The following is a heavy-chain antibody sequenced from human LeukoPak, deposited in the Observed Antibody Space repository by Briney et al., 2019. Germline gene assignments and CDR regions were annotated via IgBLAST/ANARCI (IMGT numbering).Heavy chain of an antibody. CDR3: ARGTSNYKTGTRVGGMDV. CDR2: ISAFDNIV. V-gene: IGHV3-21*06. J-gene: IGHJ6*02. D-gene: IGHD1/OR15-1a*01. CDR1: EFVFSNFG. Sequence: PGGSLRLACSASEFVFSNFGMNWVRQTPEKGLEWVAYISAFDNIVFYSGSVQGRFIVSRDNDNNSLFLEMNSLKGDDTALYYCARGTSNYKTGTRVGGMDVWGQGTMVAVSS.